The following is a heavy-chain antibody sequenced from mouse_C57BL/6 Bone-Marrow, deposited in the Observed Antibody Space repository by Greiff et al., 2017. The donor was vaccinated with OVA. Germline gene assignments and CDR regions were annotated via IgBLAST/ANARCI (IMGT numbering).Heavy chain of an antibody. D-gene: IGHD1-1*01. Sequence: QVQLQQSGPELVKPGASVKISCKASGYAFSSSWMNWVKQRPGKGLEWIGRIYPGDGDTNYNGKFKGKATLTADKSSSTAYMQLSSLTSEDSAVYFCARHYGSSLHGYFDVWGTGTTVTVSS. J-gene: IGHJ1*03. CDR1: GYAFSSSW. CDR3: ARHYGSSLHGYFDV. V-gene: IGHV1-82*01. CDR2: IYPGDGDT.